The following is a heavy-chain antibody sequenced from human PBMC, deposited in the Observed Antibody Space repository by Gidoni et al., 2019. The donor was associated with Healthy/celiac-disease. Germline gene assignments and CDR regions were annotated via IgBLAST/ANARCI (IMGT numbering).Heavy chain of an antibody. CDR1: GGTFSSYA. J-gene: IGHJ6*02. CDR2: FGTA. Sequence: QVQLVQSGAEVKTPGSSVKVSCKASGGTFSSYAIFGTANYAQKFQGRVTITADESTSTAYMELSSLRSEDTAVYYCARNFPTSRGELLKDDGMDVWGQGTTVTVSS. CDR3: ARNFPTSRGELLKDDGMDV. V-gene: IGHV1-69*01. D-gene: IGHD1-26*01.